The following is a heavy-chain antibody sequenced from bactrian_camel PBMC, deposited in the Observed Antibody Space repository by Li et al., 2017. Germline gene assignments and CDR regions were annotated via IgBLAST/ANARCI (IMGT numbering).Heavy chain of an antibody. J-gene: IGHJ4*01. CDR3: AADRYCLGTSLLLTVQEYTE. Sequence: VQLVESGGGSVQAGGSLRLSCAASGYTYNRNCMAWFRQAPGKEREGVGARYSEDRISFTRYGDSVKGRFTISRDRTDYGFSLRMDNLEPEDSAIYYCAADRYCLGTSLLLTVQEYTEWGQGTQVTVS. D-gene: IGHD1*01. CDR2: RYSEDRISFT. V-gene: IGHV3S6*01. CDR1: GYTYNRNC.